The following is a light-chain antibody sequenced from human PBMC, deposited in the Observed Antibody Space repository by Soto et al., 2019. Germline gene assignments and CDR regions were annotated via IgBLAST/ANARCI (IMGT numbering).Light chain of an antibody. CDR2: GAS. J-gene: IGKJ1*01. CDR1: QSVSSSY. CDR3: QQYGSSTWT. Sequence: EIVLTQSPGTLSLSPGERATLSCRASQSVSSSYLAWYRQKPGQAPRLLIYGASSRATGIPDRFSGSGSGTDFTLIISRLETEDFAVYFCQQYGSSTWTFGQGTKVEIK. V-gene: IGKV3-20*01.